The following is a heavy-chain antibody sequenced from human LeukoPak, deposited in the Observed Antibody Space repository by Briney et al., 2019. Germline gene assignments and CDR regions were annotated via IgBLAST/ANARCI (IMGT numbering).Heavy chain of an antibody. D-gene: IGHD3-10*01. CDR1: GYTFTTYD. CDR2: MNPNSGNT. CDR3: ARANYYGSGKKDLDY. Sequence: GVSVKVSCKASGYTFTTYDINWVRQATGQGLEWMGWMNPNSGNTGYAQKFQGRVTMTRNTSMSTAYMELSSLRSEDTAVYYCARANYYGSGKKDLDYWGQGTLVTVSS. V-gene: IGHV1-8*01. J-gene: IGHJ4*02.